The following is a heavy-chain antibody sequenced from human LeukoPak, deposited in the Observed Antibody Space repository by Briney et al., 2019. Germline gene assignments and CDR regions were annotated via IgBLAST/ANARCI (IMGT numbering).Heavy chain of an antibody. J-gene: IGHJ4*02. Sequence: PGGSLRLSCAASGFSFSTYGMHWVRQAPGKGLEWVSFIRFDGSIIYYADSVKGRFTISRDNSRNTLYLQVNSLRPEDTAVYYCAKGTYFYFDYWGQGTLVTVSS. CDR3: AKGTYFYFDY. V-gene: IGHV3-30*02. CDR2: IRFDGSII. CDR1: GFSFSTYG. D-gene: IGHD2-8*01.